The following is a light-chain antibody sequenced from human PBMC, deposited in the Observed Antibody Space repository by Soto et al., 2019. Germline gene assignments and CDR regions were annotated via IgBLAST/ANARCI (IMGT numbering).Light chain of an antibody. CDR3: QSYDSSLSEYV. CDR2: GNS. Sequence: QSVLTQPPSVSGAPGQRVTISCTGSRSNIGTGYDVHWYQQLPGTAPKLLIYGNSNRPSGVPDRFSGSKPGASASLAITGLQAEDEADYYCQSYDSSLSEYVFGTGTKVTVL. CDR1: RSNIGTGYD. V-gene: IGLV1-40*01. J-gene: IGLJ1*01.